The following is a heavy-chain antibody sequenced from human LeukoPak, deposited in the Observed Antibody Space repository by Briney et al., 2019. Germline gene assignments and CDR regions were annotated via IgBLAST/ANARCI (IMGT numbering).Heavy chain of an antibody. V-gene: IGHV1-69*05. D-gene: IGHD3-22*01. CDR2: IIPIFGTA. CDR3: ARESYDSSGSYNAFDI. J-gene: IGHJ3*02. Sequence: RASVKVSCKASGGTFSSYAISWVRQAPGQGLEWMGRIIPIFGTANYAQKFQGRVTITTDESTSTAYMELSSLRSEDTAVYYCARESYDSSGSYNAFDIWGQGTMVTVPS. CDR1: GGTFSSYA.